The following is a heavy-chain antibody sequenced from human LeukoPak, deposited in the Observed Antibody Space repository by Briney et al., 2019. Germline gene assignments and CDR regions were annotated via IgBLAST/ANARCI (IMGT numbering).Heavy chain of an antibody. CDR1: GFTFSRYW. J-gene: IGHJ4*02. CDR2: IKQGGSEI. CDR3: ARDREFESGSEGDY. V-gene: IGHV3-7*01. D-gene: IGHD3-10*01. Sequence: GGSLRLSCVGSGFTFSRYWMSWVRQALGKGLEYVALIKQGGSEIYHMDSVKGRFTISRDDAKNSLYLQMNSLRVEDTAVYYCARDREFESGSEGDYWGQGTLVTVSS.